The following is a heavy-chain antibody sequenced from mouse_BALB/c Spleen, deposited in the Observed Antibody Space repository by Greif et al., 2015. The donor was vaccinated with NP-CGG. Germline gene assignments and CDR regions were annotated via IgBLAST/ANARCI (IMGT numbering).Heavy chain of an antibody. D-gene: IGHD1-1*02. CDR3: ARSLYGGAWFAY. Sequence: VQLQQSGPGLVQPSQSLSITCTVSGFSLTSYGVHWVRQSPGKGLEWLGVIWSGGSTDYNASFISRLSISKNNSKSQVFFKMNSLQADDTAIYYCARSLYGGAWFAYWGQGTLVTVSA. CDR2: IWSGGST. J-gene: IGHJ3*01. V-gene: IGHV2-2*01. CDR1: GFSLTSYG.